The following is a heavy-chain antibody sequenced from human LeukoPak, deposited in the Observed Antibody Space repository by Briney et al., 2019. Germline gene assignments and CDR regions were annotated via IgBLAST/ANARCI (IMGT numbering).Heavy chain of an antibody. J-gene: IGHJ4*02. CDR2: IYTSGST. CDR3: ARENSGSYREFDY. D-gene: IGHD1-26*01. Sequence: SETLSLTCTVSGGSISSYYWSWIRQPAGKGLEWIGRIYTSGSTNYNASLKSRVSMSVDTSKNQFSLKLRSVTAADTAVFYCARENSGSYREFDYWGQGTLVTVSS. CDR1: GGSISSYY. V-gene: IGHV4-4*07.